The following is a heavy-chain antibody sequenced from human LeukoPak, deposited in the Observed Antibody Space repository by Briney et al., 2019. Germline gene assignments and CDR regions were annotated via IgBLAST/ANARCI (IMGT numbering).Heavy chain of an antibody. CDR2: IKQDGSEK. V-gene: IGHV3-7*01. J-gene: IGHJ4*02. Sequence: PGGSLRLSCAASGFSVSSTYMSWVRQAPGKGLEWVANIKQDGSEKYYVDSVKGRFTISRDNAKNSLYLQMNSLRAEDTAVYYCVRDPLDCSGGSCYWGHIDYWGQGTLVTVSS. D-gene: IGHD2-15*01. CDR1: GFSVSSTY. CDR3: VRDPLDCSGGSCYWGHIDY.